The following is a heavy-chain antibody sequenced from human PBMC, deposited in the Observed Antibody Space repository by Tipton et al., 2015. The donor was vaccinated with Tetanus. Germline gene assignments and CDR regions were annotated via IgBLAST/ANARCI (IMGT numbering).Heavy chain of an antibody. J-gene: IGHJ4*02. CDR1: GGSISSYY. D-gene: IGHD6-13*01. CDR3: ARVQGSSWIDY. Sequence: TLSLTCTVSGGSISSYYWSWIRQPPGKGLEWIGHIYYSGSTNYNPSLKSRVTISVDTSTNQFSLKLSSVTAADTAVYYCARVQGSSWIDYWGQGTLVTVSS. V-gene: IGHV4-59*01. CDR2: IYYSGST.